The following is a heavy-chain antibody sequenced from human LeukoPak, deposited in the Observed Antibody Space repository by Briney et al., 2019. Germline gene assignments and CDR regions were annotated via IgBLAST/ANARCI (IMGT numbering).Heavy chain of an antibody. J-gene: IGHJ4*02. V-gene: IGHV3-23*01. CDR3: ARGRGYSYGYSWDY. CDR1: GFTFSSYA. CDR2: ISGSGGST. Sequence: GGSLRLSCAASGFTFSSYAMSWVRQAPGKGLEWVSAISGSGGSTYYADSVKGRFTISRDNSKNTLYLQMGSLRAEDMAVYYCARGRGYSYGYSWDYWGQGTLVTISS. D-gene: IGHD5-18*01.